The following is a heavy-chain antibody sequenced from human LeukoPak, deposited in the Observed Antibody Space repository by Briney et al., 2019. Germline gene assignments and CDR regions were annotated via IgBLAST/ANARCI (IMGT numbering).Heavy chain of an antibody. CDR1: GGSISSSTYY. V-gene: IGHV4-39*01. CDR2: IYYTGST. D-gene: IGHD2-21*02. J-gene: IGHJ3*01. CDR3: ARRGDLGRAFDV. Sequence: SETLSLTCTVSGGSISSSTYYWGWIRQPPGKGLEWIGSIYYTGSTYYNPSLKSRVTISVDTSKNQFSLKLSSVTAADTAVYYCARRGDLGRAFDVWGQGTMVTVSS.